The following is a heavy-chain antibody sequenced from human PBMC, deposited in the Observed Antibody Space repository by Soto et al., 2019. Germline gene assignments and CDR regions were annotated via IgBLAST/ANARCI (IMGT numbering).Heavy chain of an antibody. J-gene: IGHJ5*02. CDR2: ISGSGGSK. CDR3: AKAIAAAGPDPHYNWFDP. CDR1: GFTFSSYA. Sequence: GGSLRLSCAASGFTFSSYAMSWVRQAPGKGLEWVSAISGSGGSKYYADSVKGRFTISSDNSKNTLYLQMNSLRAEATAVYYCAKAIAAAGPDPHYNWFDPWGQGTLVTVSS. D-gene: IGHD6-13*01. V-gene: IGHV3-23*01.